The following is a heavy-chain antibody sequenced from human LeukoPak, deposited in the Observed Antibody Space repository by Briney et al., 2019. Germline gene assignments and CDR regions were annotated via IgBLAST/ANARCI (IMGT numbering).Heavy chain of an antibody. CDR2: IYYSGST. CDR3: ARLHDGYRYGADY. V-gene: IGHV4-31*03. Sequence: SETLSLTCTVSGGSISSGGYYWSWIRQHPGKGLEYIGHIYYSGSTYYNPSLKSRVTISADTSKNQFSLRLNSVTAADTAVYYCARLHDGYRYGADYWGQGTLVTAS. D-gene: IGHD5-18*01. CDR1: GGSISSGGYY. J-gene: IGHJ4*02.